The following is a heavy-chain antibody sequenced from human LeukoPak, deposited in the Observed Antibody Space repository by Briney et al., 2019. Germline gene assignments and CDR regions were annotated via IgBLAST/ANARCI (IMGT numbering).Heavy chain of an antibody. V-gene: IGHV3-30*04. CDR3: ASTPSSWYAESTHPVVDY. J-gene: IGHJ4*02. Sequence: GRSLRLSCAASGFTFSSYAMHWVRQAPGKGLEWVAVISYDGSNKYYADSVKGRFTISRDNSKNTLYLQMNSLRAEDAAVYYCASTPSSWYAESTHPVVDYWGQGTLVTVSS. CDR1: GFTFSSYA. CDR2: ISYDGSNK. D-gene: IGHD6-13*01.